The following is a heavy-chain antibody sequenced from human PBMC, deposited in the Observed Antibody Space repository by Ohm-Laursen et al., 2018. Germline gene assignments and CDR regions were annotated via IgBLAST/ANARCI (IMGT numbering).Heavy chain of an antibody. CDR1: GGSINSYY. Sequence: GTLSLTCTVSGGSINSYYWSWIRQPPGKGLEWIGYIYYTGNTNYNPSLKSRVTISVDTSKNQFSLKLSSVTAADTAVYYCVRGWGYFDYWGQRTLVTVSS. V-gene: IGHV4-59*01. CDR3: VRGWGYFDY. J-gene: IGHJ4*02. D-gene: IGHD2-15*01. CDR2: IYYTGNT.